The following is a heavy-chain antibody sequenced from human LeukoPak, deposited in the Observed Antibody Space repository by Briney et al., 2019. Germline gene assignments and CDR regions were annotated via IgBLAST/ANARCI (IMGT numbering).Heavy chain of an antibody. D-gene: IGHD3-22*01. J-gene: IGHJ3*02. CDR1: GYTFTSYY. V-gene: IGHV1-46*01. CDR3: ARSSAYYNKADI. CDR2: INPSGGST. Sequence: ASVKVSCKASGYTFTSYYIHWVRQAPGQGLEWMGIINPSGGSTTYAQKFQGRLTMTSGTSTSTVYMELSSLRSEDTAVYYCARSSAYYNKADIWGQGTMVTVSS.